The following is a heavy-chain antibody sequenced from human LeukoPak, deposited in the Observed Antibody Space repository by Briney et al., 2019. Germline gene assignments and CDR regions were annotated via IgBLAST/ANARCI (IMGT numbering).Heavy chain of an antibody. V-gene: IGHV4-59*01. CDR2: IYYSGST. CDR3: GRGGGEAGYYFDY. Sequence: SETLSLTCTVSGGSISSYYWSWIRQPPGKGLEWIGYIYYSGSTNYNPSLKSRVTISIDTSKNQFSLKLGFVTAADRAVYYCGRGGGEAGYYFDYWGQGTLVTVSS. D-gene: IGHD3-16*01. CDR1: GGSISSYY. J-gene: IGHJ4*02.